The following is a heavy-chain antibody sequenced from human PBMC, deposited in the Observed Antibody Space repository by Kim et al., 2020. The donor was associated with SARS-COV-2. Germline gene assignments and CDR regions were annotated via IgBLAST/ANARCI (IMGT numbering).Heavy chain of an antibody. CDR1: GFIFTSYW. D-gene: IGHD2-8*02. Sequence: GESLKISCQGSGFIFTSYWISWVRQMPGKGLEWMGRIDPSDSYTKYSPSFQGHVTLSADKSINTAYLQWSSLRASDTAMYYCARSVGYCTGGDCTDDSWGQGTLVTVSS. V-gene: IGHV5-10-1*01. CDR2: IDPSDSYT. CDR3: ARSVGYCTGGDCTDDS. J-gene: IGHJ4*02.